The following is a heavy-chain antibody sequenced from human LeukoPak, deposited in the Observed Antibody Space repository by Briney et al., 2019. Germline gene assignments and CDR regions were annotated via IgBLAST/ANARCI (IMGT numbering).Heavy chain of an antibody. CDR2: IYYSGST. D-gene: IGHD6-19*01. V-gene: IGHV4-39*07. Sequence: KPSETLSLTCTVSDGSITSSNYYWGWIRQPPGKGLEWIGSIYYSGSTYHNPSLKSRVSISVDTSKNQFSLNLSSVTAADTAVYYCAAFRQWLVILDYWGQGTLVTVSS. J-gene: IGHJ4*02. CDR3: AAFRQWLVILDY. CDR1: DGSITSSNYY.